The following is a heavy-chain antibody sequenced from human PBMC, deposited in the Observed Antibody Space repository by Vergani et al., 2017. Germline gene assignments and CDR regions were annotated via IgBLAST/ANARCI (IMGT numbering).Heavy chain of an antibody. CDR2: IYSGGST. Sequence: EVQLVESGGGLIQPGGSLRLSCAASGFTVSSNYMSWVRQAPGKGWEWVSVIYSGGSTYYADSVKGRFTISRDNSKNTLFLQMNSLRPEDTAMYYCAVDYYGSGGYYYFGMDVWGQGTTVTVSS. CDR3: AVDYYGSGGYYYFGMDV. V-gene: IGHV3-66*03. CDR1: GFTVSSNY. D-gene: IGHD3-10*01. J-gene: IGHJ6*02.